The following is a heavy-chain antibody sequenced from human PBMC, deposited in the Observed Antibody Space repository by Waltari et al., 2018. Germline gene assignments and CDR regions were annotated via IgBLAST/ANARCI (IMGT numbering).Heavy chain of an antibody. CDR1: GFSVSNSY. V-gene: IGHV3-53*01. CDR2: IYGVDST. CDR3: ATFSNWVHDTFDI. Sequence: EVQLVESGGGLIQPGGSLRLSWAASGFSVSNSYVSCVRQAPGKGLEWISFIYGVDSTLYVDSVKGRFTVSRDNSKNTVHLQMNSVRVDDTAVYYCATFSNWVHDTFDIWGQGTLVSVSS. D-gene: IGHD3-16*01. J-gene: IGHJ3*02.